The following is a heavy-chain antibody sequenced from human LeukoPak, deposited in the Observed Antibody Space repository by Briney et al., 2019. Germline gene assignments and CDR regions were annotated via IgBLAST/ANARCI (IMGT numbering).Heavy chain of an antibody. CDR1: GVSISGGGYS. D-gene: IGHD3-22*01. CDR2: IYYTGST. Sequence: PSQTLSLTCAVSGVSISGGGYSWSWIRQPPGKGLEWIAYIYYTGSTYYNPSLKSRVTISVDTSKNQFSLRLSSVTAADTAVYYCARGGDSSGYEGRFDPWGQGTLVTVSS. V-gene: IGHV4-30-4*07. J-gene: IGHJ5*02. CDR3: ARGGDSSGYEGRFDP.